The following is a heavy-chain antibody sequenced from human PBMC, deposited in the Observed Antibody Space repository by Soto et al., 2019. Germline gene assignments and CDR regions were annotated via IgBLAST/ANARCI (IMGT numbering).Heavy chain of an antibody. J-gene: IGHJ4*02. CDR3: ARDGGYSYGTLREEFDY. Sequence: VSVKVSCKASGYTFTSYGIGWVRQAPGQGLEWMGWISAYNGNTNYAQKLQGRVNMTTDTSTSTAYMELRSLRSDDTAVYYCARDGGYSYGTLREEFDYWGQGTLVTVSS. CDR2: ISAYNGNT. D-gene: IGHD5-18*01. CDR1: GYTFTSYG. V-gene: IGHV1-18*01.